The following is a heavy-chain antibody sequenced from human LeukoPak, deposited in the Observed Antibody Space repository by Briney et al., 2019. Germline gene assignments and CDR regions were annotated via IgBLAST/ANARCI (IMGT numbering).Heavy chain of an antibody. D-gene: IGHD6-13*01. CDR1: GFTFSSYG. Sequence: PGGTLRLSCAASGFTFSSYGMIWVRQAPGKGLEWVSGISGSGGSTYVADSVKGRFTVSRDNSKNTLYLQMNSLRADDTAVYYCAKDRPTVYSSSWLHFLDSWGQGTLSPSPQ. J-gene: IGHJ4*02. V-gene: IGHV3-23*01. CDR2: ISGSGGST. CDR3: AKDRPTVYSSSWLHFLDS.